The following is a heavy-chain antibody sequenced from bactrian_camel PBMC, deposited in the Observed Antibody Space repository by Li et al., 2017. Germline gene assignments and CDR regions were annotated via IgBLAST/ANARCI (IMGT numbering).Heavy chain of an antibody. CDR2: IDSGGSST. CDR3: AEEHGGHCPEASGLFGY. Sequence: DVQLVESGGGLEQPGGSLRLSCAASGFTFDSYDMAWVRQAPGKGLEWVSAIDSGGSSTYAADSVKGRFTISLVNANRTLFLHMNSLKPEDTAMYQCAEEHGGHCPEASGLFGYWGQGTQVTVS. V-gene: IGHV3S40*01. CDR1: GFTFDSYD. J-gene: IGHJ6*01.